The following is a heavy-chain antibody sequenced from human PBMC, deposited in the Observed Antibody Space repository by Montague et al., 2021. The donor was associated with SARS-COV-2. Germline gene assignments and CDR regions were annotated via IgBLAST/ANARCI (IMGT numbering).Heavy chain of an antibody. D-gene: IGHD3-10*01. CDR3: AKEGSDYYASGSYYTRLGWFDS. V-gene: IGHV3-23*01. Sequence: SLRLSCAASGFSFSNYAMNWVRQAPGRGLEWVSSISGSGGTTYYADSVEGRCMISRDNSKNTLYLQMNSLRAEDTAVYYCAKEGSDYYASGSYYTRLGWFDSWGQGTLVTVSS. J-gene: IGHJ5*01. CDR2: ISGSGGTT. CDR1: GFSFSNYA.